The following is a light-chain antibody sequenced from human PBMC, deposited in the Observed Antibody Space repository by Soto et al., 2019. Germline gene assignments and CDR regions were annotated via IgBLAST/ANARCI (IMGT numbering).Light chain of an antibody. CDR3: QEYNSYSGT. CDR1: HNINRW. CDR2: DAS. J-gene: IGKJ1*01. Sequence: DIQLTQSPSIMSASVGDSVTITCRASHNINRWLAWYQQKPGKAPKLLIYDASRLASGVPSRFGGSGSGTEFTLSISSLQPDDFEIYYCQEYNSYSGTFGPGTKVDIK. V-gene: IGKV1-5*01.